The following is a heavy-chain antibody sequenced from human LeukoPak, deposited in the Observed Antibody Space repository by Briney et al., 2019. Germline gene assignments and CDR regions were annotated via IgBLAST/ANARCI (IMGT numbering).Heavy chain of an antibody. CDR1: GGSFRGYY. J-gene: IGHJ4*02. Sequence: SETLSLTCAVYGGSFRGYYWSWIRQPPGKGLEWIGEINHSGSTNYNPSLKSRVTISVDTSKNQFSLKLSSVTAADTAVYYCARLSLYDTRNDYWGQGTLVTVSS. CDR2: INHSGST. CDR3: ARLSLYDTRNDY. D-gene: IGHD3-22*01. V-gene: IGHV4-34*01.